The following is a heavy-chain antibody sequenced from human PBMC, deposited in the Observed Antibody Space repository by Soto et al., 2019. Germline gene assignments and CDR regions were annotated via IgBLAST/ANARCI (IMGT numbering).Heavy chain of an antibody. V-gene: IGHV3-74*01. Sequence: TGGSLRLSCAASGFTFSSYWMHWVRQAPGEGLVWVSRINSDGSSISYADSVKGRFTISRDNAKNTLYLQMNSLRAEDTAVYYCARDPFGSGSHWGQGTQVTVSS. CDR2: INSDGSSI. CDR3: ARDPFGSGSH. J-gene: IGHJ4*02. CDR1: GFTFSSYW. D-gene: IGHD3-10*01.